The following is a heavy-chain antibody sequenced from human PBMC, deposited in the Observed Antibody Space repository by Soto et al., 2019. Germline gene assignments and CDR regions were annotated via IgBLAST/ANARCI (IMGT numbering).Heavy chain of an antibody. CDR1: GYTFTSYA. CDR2: INAGNGNT. Sequence: ASVKVSCKASGYTFTSYAMHWVRQAPGQRLEGMGWINAGNGNTKYSQKFQGRVTITRDTSASTAYIEPSSLRSEDTAVYYCARDLFSAAPDGSGTPISDYWGQGTLVTVSS. J-gene: IGHJ4*02. V-gene: IGHV1-3*01. CDR3: ARDLFSAAPDGSGTPISDY. D-gene: IGHD3-10*01.